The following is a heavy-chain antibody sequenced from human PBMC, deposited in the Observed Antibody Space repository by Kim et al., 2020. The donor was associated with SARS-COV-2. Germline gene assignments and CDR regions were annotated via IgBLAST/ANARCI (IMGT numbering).Heavy chain of an antibody. Sequence: NPSLKSRVTISVDTSKNQFSLKLSSVTAADTAVYYCARASYSSSWDPDYWGQGTLVTVSS. D-gene: IGHD6-13*01. V-gene: IGHV4-39*01. CDR3: ARASYSSSWDPDY. J-gene: IGHJ4*02.